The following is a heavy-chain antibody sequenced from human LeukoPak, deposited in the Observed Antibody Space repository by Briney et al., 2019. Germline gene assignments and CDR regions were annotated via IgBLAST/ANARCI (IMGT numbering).Heavy chain of an antibody. Sequence: PSETLSLTCTVSGGSISNYFWSWIRQPPGKGLEWIGYIYFTGRTNYNPSLKSRVTTSIDTSENQFSLQLTSVTAADTAVYYCARAVGSAGSLLGYYYYYMDVWGRGTTVTVSS. CDR3: ARAVGSAGSLLGYYYYYMDV. J-gene: IGHJ6*03. CDR2: IYFTGRT. D-gene: IGHD6-25*01. CDR1: GGSISNYF. V-gene: IGHV4-59*01.